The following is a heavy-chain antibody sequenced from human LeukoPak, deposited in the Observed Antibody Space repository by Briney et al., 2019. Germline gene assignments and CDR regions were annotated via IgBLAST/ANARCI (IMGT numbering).Heavy chain of an antibody. CDR2: ISSSCSTI. V-gene: IGHV3-11*01. CDR1: GFTFSDYY. Sequence: GGSLRLSCAASGFTFSDYYMSWIRQAPGKGLEWISYISSSCSTIYYADSVKGRFTISRDNAKNSLYLQMNSLRAEDTAVYYCARGLYSYGLLGFDPWGQGTLVTVSS. J-gene: IGHJ5*02. CDR3: ARGLYSYGLLGFDP. D-gene: IGHD5-18*01.